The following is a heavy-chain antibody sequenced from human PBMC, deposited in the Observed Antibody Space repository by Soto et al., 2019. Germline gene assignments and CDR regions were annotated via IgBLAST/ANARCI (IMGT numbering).Heavy chain of an antibody. CDR2: FFYSGSP. D-gene: IGHD1-26*01. CDR1: GASITENH. J-gene: IGHJ4*02. V-gene: IGHV4-59*01. Sequence: PSETLSLTCTVSGASITENHWSWIRQFPGKGLEWIGYFFYSGSPKYNPSLKSRVSIYVDTSKNQFSLKLSSVTAADTAVYYCARGGGRWPEVDQWRQGTLVTVSS. CDR3: ARGGGRWPEVDQ.